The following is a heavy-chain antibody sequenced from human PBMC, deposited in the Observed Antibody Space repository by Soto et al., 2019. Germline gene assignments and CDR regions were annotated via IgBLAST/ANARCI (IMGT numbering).Heavy chain of an antibody. J-gene: IGHJ4*02. D-gene: IGHD3-16*02. CDR2: TYYSGRT. Sequence: QVQLQESGPGLVKPSETLSLTCTVSGGSISRYYWSWIRQPPGKGLEWIRYTYYSGRTNYNPSLNRRVNRAVDTSKTQFSLNLSAVTAADSAVDYCARQSYDVIFGGVIVDYWGQGTLVTVSS. CDR3: ARQSYDVIFGGVIVDY. V-gene: IGHV4-59*08. CDR1: GGSISRYY.